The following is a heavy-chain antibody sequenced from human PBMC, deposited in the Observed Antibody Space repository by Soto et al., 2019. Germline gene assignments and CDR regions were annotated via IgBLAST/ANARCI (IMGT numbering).Heavy chain of an antibody. V-gene: IGHV3-66*01. Sequence: GGSLRLSCAASGFTVSNNYMSWVRQAPGKGLEWVSVIYSGGSTYYADSVRGRFTISRDNSKNTLYLQMNSLRAEDTAVYYCARDGPGSGSYFYFDYWGQGTLVTVSS. CDR1: GFTVSNNY. CDR2: IYSGGST. J-gene: IGHJ4*01. D-gene: IGHD1-26*01. CDR3: ARDGPGSGSYFYFDY.